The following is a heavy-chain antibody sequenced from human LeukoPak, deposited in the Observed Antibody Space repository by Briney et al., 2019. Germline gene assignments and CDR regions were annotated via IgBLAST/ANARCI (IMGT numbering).Heavy chain of an antibody. Sequence: GSLRLSCAASGFTFSSYAMHWVRQAPGKGLEYVSAISSNGGSTYYANSVKGRFTISRDNSKNTLYLQMGSLRAEDMAVYYCARRYCSGGSCYQTLDAFDIWGQGTMVTVSS. J-gene: IGHJ3*02. D-gene: IGHD2-15*01. CDR3: ARRYCSGGSCYQTLDAFDI. CDR1: GFTFSSYA. V-gene: IGHV3-64*01. CDR2: ISSNGGST.